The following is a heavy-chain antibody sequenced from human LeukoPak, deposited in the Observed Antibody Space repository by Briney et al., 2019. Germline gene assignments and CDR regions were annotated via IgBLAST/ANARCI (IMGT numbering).Heavy chain of an antibody. CDR3: ARGSTSWFAFDI. J-gene: IGHJ3*02. V-gene: IGHV5-10-1*04. CDR2: IDPSDSYT. Sequence: GESLKISCKGSGYSFTSYWISSVRQLPGKGLEWMGRIDPSDSYTNYSPSFQGQVTISADKSISTAYLQWSSLKASDTAMYYCARGSTSWFAFDIWGQGTLVTVSS. D-gene: IGHD6-13*01. CDR1: GYSFTSYW.